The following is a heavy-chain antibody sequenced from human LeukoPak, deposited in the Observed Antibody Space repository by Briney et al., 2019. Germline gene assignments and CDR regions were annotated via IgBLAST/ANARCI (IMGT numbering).Heavy chain of an antibody. Sequence: SETLSLTCAVYGGSFSGYYWSWIRQPPGRGLEWIGEINHSGSTNYNPSLKSRVTISVDTSKNQFSLKLSSVTAADTAVYYCARGETMIVLVMGPTSDLRWWDYWGQGTLVTVSS. CDR3: ARGETMIVLVMGPTSDLRWWDY. D-gene: IGHD3-22*01. CDR2: INHSGST. CDR1: GGSFSGYY. J-gene: IGHJ4*02. V-gene: IGHV4-34*01.